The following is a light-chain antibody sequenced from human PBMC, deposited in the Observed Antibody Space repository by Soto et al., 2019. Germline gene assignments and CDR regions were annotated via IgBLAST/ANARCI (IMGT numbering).Light chain of an antibody. V-gene: IGLV2-14*03. CDR2: DVN. J-gene: IGLJ2*01. Sequence: QSVLTQPASVSGSPGQSIAISCTGTSSDIGAYAYVSWYQQHPGKIPKLIVFDVNYRPSGVSSHFSGSKSGNTASLTISGLQAEDEADYYCGSYTRSNSVIFGGGTQLTVL. CDR3: GSYTRSNSVI. CDR1: SSDIGAYAY.